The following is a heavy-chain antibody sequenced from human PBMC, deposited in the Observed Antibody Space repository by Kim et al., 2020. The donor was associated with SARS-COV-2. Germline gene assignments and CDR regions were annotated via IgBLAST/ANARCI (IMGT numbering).Heavy chain of an antibody. J-gene: IGHJ6*03. CDR3: ARGKRIWGYCSGGSCYNYYYYYMDV. V-gene: IGHV1-8*01. CDR2: MNPNSGNT. CDR1: GYTFTSYD. Sequence: ASVKVSCKASGYTFTSYDINWVRQATGQGLEWMGWMNPNSGNTGYAQKFQGRVTMTRNTSISTAYMELSSLRSEDTAVYYCARGKRIWGYCSGGSCYNYYYYYMDVWGEGTTVTVSS. D-gene: IGHD2-15*01.